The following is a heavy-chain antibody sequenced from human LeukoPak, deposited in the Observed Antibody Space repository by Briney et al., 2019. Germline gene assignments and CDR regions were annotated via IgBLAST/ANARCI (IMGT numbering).Heavy chain of an antibody. D-gene: IGHD2-2*01. J-gene: IGHJ5*02. CDR3: ARADCSSSTCYLRRSWFDP. Sequence: GGSLRLSCAASGFTLSNYDMNWVRQAPGKGLEWVSSISTSSRYVYYKDSVRGRFTISRDDAKNSLYLEMNSLRAEDTAVYYCARADCSSSTCYLRRSWFDPWGQGTLVTVSS. CDR1: GFTLSNYD. V-gene: IGHV3-21*01. CDR2: ISTSSRYV.